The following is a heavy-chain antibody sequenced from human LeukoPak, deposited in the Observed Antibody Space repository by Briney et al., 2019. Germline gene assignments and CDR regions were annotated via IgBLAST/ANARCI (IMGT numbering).Heavy chain of an antibody. V-gene: IGHV1-24*01. J-gene: IGHJ6*02. Sequence: GASVKVSCKVSGYTLTELSMHWVRQAPGKGLEWVGGFDPEDGETIYAQKFQGRVTMTEDTSTGTAYMELSSLRSEDTAVYYCATDMGVIPYYGMDVWGQGTTVTVSS. D-gene: IGHD3-10*01. CDR2: FDPEDGET. CDR3: ATDMGVIPYYGMDV. CDR1: GYTLTELS.